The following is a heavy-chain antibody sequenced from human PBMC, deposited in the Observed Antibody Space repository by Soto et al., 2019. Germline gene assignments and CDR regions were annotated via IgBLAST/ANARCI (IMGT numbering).Heavy chain of an antibody. CDR2: IRGSGDST. V-gene: IGHV3-23*01. Sequence: EVQLSESGGGLVQPGGSLRLSCAASGFTFSTYAMSWVRQAPGKGLEWVSGIRGSGDSTHYADSVKGRFTISRDTSKNTLYLQMNSLRVEDTAVYYCAKSLYGGLDYWGQGTLVTVSS. D-gene: IGHD4-17*01. CDR1: GFTFSTYA. CDR3: AKSLYGGLDY. J-gene: IGHJ4*02.